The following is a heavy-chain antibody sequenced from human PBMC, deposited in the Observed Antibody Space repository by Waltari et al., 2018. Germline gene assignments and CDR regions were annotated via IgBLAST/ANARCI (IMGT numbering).Heavy chain of an antibody. CDR2: ISYDGSNK. CDR1: GFTFSSSG. Sequence: QVQLVESGGGVVQPGRSLRLSCAASGFTFSSSGMHWVRQAPGKGLEWVAVISYDGSNKYYADSVKGRFTISRDNSKNTLYLQMNSLRAEDTAVYYCAKDSQQQLVPDAFDIWGQGTMVTVSS. J-gene: IGHJ3*02. CDR3: AKDSQQQLVPDAFDI. V-gene: IGHV3-30*18. D-gene: IGHD6-13*01.